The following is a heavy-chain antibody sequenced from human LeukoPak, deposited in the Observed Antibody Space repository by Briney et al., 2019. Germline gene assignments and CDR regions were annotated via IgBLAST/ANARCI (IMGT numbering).Heavy chain of an antibody. Sequence: PGGSLRLSCAASGFTFSDYYMSWMRQAPGKGLEWVSYISSSGSTIYYADSVKGRFTISRDNAKNSLYLQMNSLRAEDTAVYYCARSYDFWSGYCGAFGDYWGQGTLVTVSS. CDR3: ARSYDFWSGYCGAFGDY. D-gene: IGHD3-3*01. CDR2: ISSSGSTI. CDR1: GFTFSDYY. V-gene: IGHV3-11*01. J-gene: IGHJ4*02.